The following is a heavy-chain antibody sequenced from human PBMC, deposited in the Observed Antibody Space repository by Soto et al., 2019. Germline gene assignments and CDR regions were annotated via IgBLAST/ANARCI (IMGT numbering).Heavy chain of an antibody. CDR1: GYTFTSYD. CDR2: MNPNSGNT. J-gene: IGHJ4*02. CDR3: GGGGDYGVL. Sequence: QVQLVQSGAEVKKPGASVKVSCKASGYTFTSYDINWVRQATGQGLEWMGWMNPNSGNTGYAQKFRGSVTMTRNPPISTAYRGLGSLGREAGAVYYCGGGGDYGVLWGQGTLVTVSS. D-gene: IGHD4-17*01. V-gene: IGHV1-8*01.